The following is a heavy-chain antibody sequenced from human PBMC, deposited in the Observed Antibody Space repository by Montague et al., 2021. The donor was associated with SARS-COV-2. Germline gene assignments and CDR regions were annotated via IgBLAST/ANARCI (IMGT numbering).Heavy chain of an antibody. CDR2: IYYSGST. V-gene: IGHV4-59*01. CDR3: ARGIFTIPFIPAHYYMDV. J-gene: IGHJ6*03. Sequence: SETLSLTCDVSGVSISSYYWSWIRQPPGKGLEWIGYIYYSGSTNYNPSLKSRVTISVDTSKNQFSLKLSSVTAADTAVYYCARGIFTIPFIPAHYYMDVWGKGTTVTVSS. D-gene: IGHD3-3*01. CDR1: GVSISSYY.